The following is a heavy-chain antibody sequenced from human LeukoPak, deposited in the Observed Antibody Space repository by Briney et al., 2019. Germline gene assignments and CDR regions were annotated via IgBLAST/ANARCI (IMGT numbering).Heavy chain of an antibody. Sequence: SETLSLTCTVSGGSISSGDYYWSWIRQPPGKGLEWIGYIYYSGSTYYDPSLKSRVTISVDTSKNQFSLKLSSVTAADTAVYYCARVVFFEWLFHFDYWGQGTLVTVSS. CDR3: ARVVFFEWLFHFDY. D-gene: IGHD3-3*01. V-gene: IGHV4-30-4*08. J-gene: IGHJ4*02. CDR2: IYYSGST. CDR1: GGSISSGDYY.